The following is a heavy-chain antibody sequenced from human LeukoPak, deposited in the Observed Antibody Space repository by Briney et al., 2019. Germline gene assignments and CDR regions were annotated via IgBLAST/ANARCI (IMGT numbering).Heavy chain of an antibody. CDR3: AKDQLWAGYFFYGMNV. CDR1: GFPFTSFA. V-gene: IGHV3-23*01. D-gene: IGHD2-15*01. J-gene: IGHJ6*02. Sequence: GGSLRLSCVASGFPFTSFAMSWVRQAPGKGLEWVSHIDMTGGSTSYIDSVKGRFTISRDNSDNTLYLQMNRLKAEDTGVYFCAKDQLWAGYFFYGMNVWGQGTTVIVSS. CDR2: IDMTGGST.